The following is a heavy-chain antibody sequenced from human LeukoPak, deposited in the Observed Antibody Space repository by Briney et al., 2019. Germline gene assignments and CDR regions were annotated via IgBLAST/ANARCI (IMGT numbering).Heavy chain of an antibody. J-gene: IGHJ4*02. CDR1: GFTFSTYG. V-gene: IGHV3-48*04. CDR2: IRSTSNTI. Sequence: GGSLRLSCVASGFTFSTYGMNWVRQAPGRGLEWVSYIRSTSNTIYYADSVKGRFTISRDNAKNSLYLQMNSLRAEDTAVYYCARDFGRWFIDYWGQGTLVTVSS. D-gene: IGHD4-23*01. CDR3: ARDFGRWFIDY.